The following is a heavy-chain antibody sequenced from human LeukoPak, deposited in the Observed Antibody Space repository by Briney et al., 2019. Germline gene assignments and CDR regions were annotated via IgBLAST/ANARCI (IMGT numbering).Heavy chain of an antibody. CDR3: ASLYYYDSSGYYGAEYFQH. CDR2: IIPILGIA. J-gene: IGHJ1*01. D-gene: IGHD3-22*01. V-gene: IGHV1-69*02. Sequence: VASVKVSCKASGGTFSSYTISWVRHAPGQGLEWMGRIIPILGIANYAQKFQGRVTITADKSTSTAYMELSSLRSEDTAVYYCASLYYYDSSGYYGAEYFQHWGQGTLVTVSS. CDR1: GGTFSSYT.